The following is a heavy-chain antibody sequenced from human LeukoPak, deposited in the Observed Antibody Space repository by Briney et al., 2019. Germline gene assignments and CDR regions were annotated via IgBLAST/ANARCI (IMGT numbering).Heavy chain of an antibody. Sequence: PGGSLRLSCAASGFTFSSYAMSWVRQAPGKGLEWVSSISGSSTAIYYADSVKGRFTISRDNSKNTLYLQMNSLRAEDTALYYCVRGITMFQHWGQGTLVTVSS. J-gene: IGHJ1*01. CDR1: GFTFSSYA. D-gene: IGHD3-10*01. CDR2: ISGSSTAI. V-gene: IGHV3-23*01. CDR3: VRGITMFQH.